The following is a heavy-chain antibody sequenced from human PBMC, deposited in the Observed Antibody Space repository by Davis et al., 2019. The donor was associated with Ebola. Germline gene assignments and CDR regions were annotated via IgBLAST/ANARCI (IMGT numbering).Heavy chain of an antibody. V-gene: IGHV3-30-3*01. CDR1: GFTFSSYV. D-gene: IGHD5-12*01. CDR3: ASSIGEYSPFDY. CDR2: ISYDGSNK. J-gene: IGHJ4*02. Sequence: PGGSLRLSCAASGFTFSSYVMHWVRQAPGKGLEWVAVISYDGSNKYYADSVKGRFTISRDNSKNTLYLQMNSLRAEDTAVYYCASSIGEYSPFDYWGQGTLVTVSS.